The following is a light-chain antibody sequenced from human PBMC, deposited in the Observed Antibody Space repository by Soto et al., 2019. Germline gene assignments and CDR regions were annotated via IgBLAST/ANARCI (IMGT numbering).Light chain of an antibody. V-gene: IGKV3-20*01. J-gene: IGKJ5*01. Sequence: EIVLTQSPGTLSLSPGERATLSCRASQSVRSTYLAWYQQKPGQAPRLLIHGASSRATGIPDRFSGSGSGTDFTLTISRLEPEDFAVYYCQYYSSSLSITFGQGTRLE. CDR3: QYYSSSLSIT. CDR2: GAS. CDR1: QSVRSTY.